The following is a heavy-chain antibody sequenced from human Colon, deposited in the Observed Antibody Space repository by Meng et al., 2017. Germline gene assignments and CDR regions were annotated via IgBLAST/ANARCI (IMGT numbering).Heavy chain of an antibody. CDR2: MNPINGNT. V-gene: IGHV1-8*01. CDR3: ARGVLSSLDL. D-gene: IGHD6-6*01. Sequence: ASVKVSCKASGYKFISYDINWVRQATGQGLEWMGWMNPINGNTGYAQKFQGRVTMTRNTSISTAYMEVSSLSSEDTAVYYCARGVLSSLDLWGQGTLVTVSS. J-gene: IGHJ5*02. CDR1: GYKFISYD.